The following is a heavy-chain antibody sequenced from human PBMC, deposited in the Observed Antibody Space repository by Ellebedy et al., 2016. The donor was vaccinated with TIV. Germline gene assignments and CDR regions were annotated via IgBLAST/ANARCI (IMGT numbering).Heavy chain of an antibody. D-gene: IGHD6-19*01. CDR1: EFTFSLYT. V-gene: IGHV3-21*01. Sequence: GESLKISXAASEFTFSLYTMNWVRQAPGKGLEWVSSISSDSTYIYYSDSVKGRFTISRDNSKNTLYLQMNSLRTEDTAVYYCARTPPGSGPDYWGQGTLVTVSS. J-gene: IGHJ4*02. CDR2: ISSDSTYI. CDR3: ARTPPGSGPDY.